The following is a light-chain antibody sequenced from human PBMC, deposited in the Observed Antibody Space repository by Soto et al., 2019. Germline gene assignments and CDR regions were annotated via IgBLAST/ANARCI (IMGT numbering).Light chain of an antibody. J-gene: IGKJ1*01. Sequence: IQMTQSPATPSASVGDRVTITCRASQSISTWLAWYQQKPGKAPKLLIYDVSSLESGVPSRFSGSGSGTEFTLTISSLQPDDSATYYCQQYSTFWTFGQGTKVDIK. CDR1: QSISTW. CDR2: DVS. CDR3: QQYSTFWT. V-gene: IGKV1-5*01.